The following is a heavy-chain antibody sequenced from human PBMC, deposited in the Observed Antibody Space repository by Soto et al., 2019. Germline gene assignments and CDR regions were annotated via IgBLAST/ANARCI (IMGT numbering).Heavy chain of an antibody. CDR1: GFTFSDYY. CDR3: ASGTAGGTGFDY. Sequence: QVQLVESGGGLVKPGGSLRLSCAASGFTFSDYYMSWIRQAPETGLEWISYISGDGNTMFYADSVKGRFTISRDNAKNTLYLQLNSLRAEDTAVYYCASGTAGGTGFDYWGRGTLVTVSS. CDR2: ISGDGNTM. J-gene: IGHJ4*02. D-gene: IGHD6-13*01. V-gene: IGHV3-11*01.